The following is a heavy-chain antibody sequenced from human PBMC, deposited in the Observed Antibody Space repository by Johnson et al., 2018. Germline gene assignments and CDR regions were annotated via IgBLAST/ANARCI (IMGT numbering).Heavy chain of an antibody. CDR3: VREGFYGSLDI. CDR2: IKQDGGEK. CDR1: GFTFSTYW. J-gene: IGHJ3*02. V-gene: IGHV3-7*01. Sequence: EVQLVESGGGLAQPGESLRLSCAASGFTFSTYWMAWVRQTPGKGLEWVANIKQDGGEKYYVASVKGRFTVSRDNAKNSLYLQMNSLRVDDTAVYYCVREGFYGSLDIWGHGTMVSVYS. D-gene: IGHD2/OR15-2a*01.